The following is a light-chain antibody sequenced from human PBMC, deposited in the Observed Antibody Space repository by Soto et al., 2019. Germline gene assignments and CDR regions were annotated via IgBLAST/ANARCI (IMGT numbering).Light chain of an antibody. J-gene: IGLJ1*01. CDR3: GSYTGSITYV. Sequence: QSALTQPASVSGSLGQSITISCTGTTSDVGGYNYVSWYQQHPGKAPILMIYEVTNRPPGVSNRFSGSKSGNTASLTISGLQVEDDAEYYCGSYTGSITYVFGTGAKVTVL. CDR1: TSDVGGYNY. CDR2: EVT. V-gene: IGLV2-14*01.